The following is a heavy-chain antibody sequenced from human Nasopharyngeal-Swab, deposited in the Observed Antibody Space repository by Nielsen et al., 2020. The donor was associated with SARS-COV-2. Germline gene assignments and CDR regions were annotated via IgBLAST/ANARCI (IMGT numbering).Heavy chain of an antibody. CDR1: GGSFTNNY. D-gene: IGHD3-10*01. V-gene: IGHV4-34*01. CDR3: VRGYRTWSFPSSYYYYHMDV. J-gene: IGHJ6*03. CDR2: ISHDGTT. Sequence: SETLSLTCAVYGGSFTNNYWNWVRQSPGKGLEWIGEISHDGTTNYKSSLKSRVVMSVDSSKSQFSLRLTFVTAADTAIYYCVRGYRTWSFPSSYYYYHMDVWGQGTTVTVSS.